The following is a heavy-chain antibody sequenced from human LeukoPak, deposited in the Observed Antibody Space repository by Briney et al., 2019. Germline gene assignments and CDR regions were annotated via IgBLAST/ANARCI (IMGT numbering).Heavy chain of an antibody. Sequence: ASVKVSCKASGYTFTSYGISWVRQAPGQGLEWMGWISAYNGNTNYAQKLQGRVTMTRNTSISTAYMELSSLRSEDTAVYYCARGYRGSYYDYVWGSYRVFDYWGQGTLVTVSS. CDR2: ISAYNGNT. J-gene: IGHJ4*02. D-gene: IGHD3-16*02. CDR3: ARGYRGSYYDYVWGSYRVFDY. CDR1: GYTFTSYG. V-gene: IGHV1-18*01.